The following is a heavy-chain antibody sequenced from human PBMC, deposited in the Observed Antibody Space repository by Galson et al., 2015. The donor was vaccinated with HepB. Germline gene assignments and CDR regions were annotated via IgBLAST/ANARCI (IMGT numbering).Heavy chain of an antibody. J-gene: IGHJ5*02. CDR3: ARRWCYDSSSSNNWFDP. CDR1: GYSFTFYG. CDR2: ISAYNGNT. D-gene: IGHD3-22*01. V-gene: IGHV1-18*04. Sequence: SVKVSCKASGYSFTFYGISWVRQAPGQGLEWMGWISAYNGNTDYAQKFQGRVTMTTDTSTSTAYMELRSLRSDDTAVYYCARRWCYDSSSSNNWFDPWGQGTLVTVSS.